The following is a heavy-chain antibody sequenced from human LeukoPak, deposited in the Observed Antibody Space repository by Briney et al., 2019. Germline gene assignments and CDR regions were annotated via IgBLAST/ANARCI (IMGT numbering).Heavy chain of an antibody. D-gene: IGHD1-1*01. CDR2: INWNGDIT. CDR3: TRDETGIDY. J-gene: IGHJ4*02. Sequence: GGSLRLSCAASGFIFDDFGMTWVRQAPGKRLEWVSSINWNGDITPYADSVKGRFTISRDNAKNALYLQMNSLRPEDTALYFCTRDETGIDYWGQGTLVTVSS. V-gene: IGHV3-20*04. CDR1: GFIFDDFG.